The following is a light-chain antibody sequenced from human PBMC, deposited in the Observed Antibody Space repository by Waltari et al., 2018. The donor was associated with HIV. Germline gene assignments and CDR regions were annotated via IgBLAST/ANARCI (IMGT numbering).Light chain of an antibody. CDR2: EVT. Sequence: QSALTQPASVSGSPGQSITMSCTGTSSDVGRYDLVPWYQHFPGKAPKRIIFEVTKRPSGVSNRFSGSKSGKTAALTISGLQAEDEADYYCGSYAGPNPLVFGGGTKLTVL. V-gene: IGLV2-23*02. J-gene: IGLJ2*01. CDR1: SSDVGRYDL. CDR3: GSYAGPNPLV.